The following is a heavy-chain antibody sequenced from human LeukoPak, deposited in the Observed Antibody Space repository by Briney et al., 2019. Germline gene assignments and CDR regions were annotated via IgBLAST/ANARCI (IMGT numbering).Heavy chain of an antibody. CDR3: ARRFTYYYDSSGYYYAMMFDY. V-gene: IGHV4-34*01. Sequence: SETLSLTCAVYGGSFSSYYWSWIRQPPGKGLEWIGEINHSGSTNYNSSLKSRVTISVDTSKNQFSLKLSSVTAADTAVYYCARRFTYYYDSSGYYYAMMFDYWGQGTLVTVSS. D-gene: IGHD3-22*01. CDR1: GGSFSSYY. CDR2: INHSGST. J-gene: IGHJ4*02.